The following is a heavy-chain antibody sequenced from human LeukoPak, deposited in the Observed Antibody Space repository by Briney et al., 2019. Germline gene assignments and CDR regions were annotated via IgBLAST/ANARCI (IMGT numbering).Heavy chain of an antibody. D-gene: IGHD2-2*01. CDR3: ARGGLFQLPFYYYYYMDV. J-gene: IGHJ6*03. V-gene: IGHV1-8*01. CDR1: GYTFTSYD. CDR2: MNPNSGNT. Sequence: ASVKVSCKASGYTFTSYDINWVRQATGQGLEWMGWMNPNSGNTGYAQKFQGRVTMTRNTSISTAYMELSSLRSEDTAVYYCARGGLFQLPFYYYYYMDVWGKGTTVTVSS.